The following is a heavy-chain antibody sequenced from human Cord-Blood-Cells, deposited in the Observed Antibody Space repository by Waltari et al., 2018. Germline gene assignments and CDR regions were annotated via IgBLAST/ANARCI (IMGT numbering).Heavy chain of an antibody. CDR1: GGSFSGYY. Sequence: QVQLQQWGAGLLKPSETLSLTCAVYGGSFSGYYWSWIRQPPGKGLEWIGEINHSGNTTHHPALKSRDTISVDAAKNQFSLKLSYLTAADTAVYYCARALKTEVLELLYPPFDYWGQGTLVTISS. V-gene: IGHV4-34*01. CDR2: INHSGNT. CDR3: ARALKTEVLELLYPPFDY. D-gene: IGHD3-3*01. J-gene: IGHJ4*02.